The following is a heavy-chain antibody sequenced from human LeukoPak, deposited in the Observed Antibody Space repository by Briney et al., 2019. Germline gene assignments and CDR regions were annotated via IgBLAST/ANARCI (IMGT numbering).Heavy chain of an antibody. CDR2: ISSSSSTI. V-gene: IGHV3-48*04. Sequence: PGGPLRLSCAASGFIISSYSMNWVRQAPGKGLEWVSYISSSSSTIYYADSVKGRFTISRDNAKNSLYLQMNSLRAEDTAVYYCATYYYDSSGYKLLDYWGQGTLVTVSS. D-gene: IGHD3-22*01. CDR3: ATYYYDSSGYKLLDY. CDR1: GFIISSYS. J-gene: IGHJ4*02.